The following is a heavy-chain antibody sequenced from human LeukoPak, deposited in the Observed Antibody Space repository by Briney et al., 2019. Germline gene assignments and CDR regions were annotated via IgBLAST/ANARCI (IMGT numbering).Heavy chain of an antibody. CDR2: INPNSGGT. J-gene: IGHJ4*02. CDR1: GYTFTGYY. V-gene: IGHV1-2*04. D-gene: IGHD5-12*01. Sequence: ASVKVSCKASGYTFTGYYMHWVRQAPGQGLEWMGWINPNSGGTNYAQKFQGWVTMTRDTSISTAYMELSRLRSDDTAVYYCARAGSGYSDYDLIDYWGQGTLVTVSS. CDR3: ARAGSGYSDYDLIDY.